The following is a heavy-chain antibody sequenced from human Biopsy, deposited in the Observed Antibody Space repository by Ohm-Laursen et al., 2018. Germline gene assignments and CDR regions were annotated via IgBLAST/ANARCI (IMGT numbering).Heavy chain of an antibody. CDR1: GGSISGSS. J-gene: IGHJ3*02. Sequence: SETLSLTCTVSGGSISGSSWSWIRQAPGKGLEWIGYISYSRDTNYNPSLKSRITISVDTSKNQFSLTLTSVTAADTAVYYCAKHGSGWTGDDAFHIWGQGTMVTVSS. CDR2: ISYSRDT. CDR3: AKHGSGWTGDDAFHI. V-gene: IGHV4-59*08. D-gene: IGHD6-19*01.